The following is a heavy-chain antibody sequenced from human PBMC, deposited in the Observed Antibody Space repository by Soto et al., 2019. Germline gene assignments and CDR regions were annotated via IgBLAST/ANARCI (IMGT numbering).Heavy chain of an antibody. D-gene: IGHD1-1*01. CDR3: ATSQLGEYFDN. V-gene: IGHV4-4*02. CDR1: GDSISSSLW. Sequence: PSETLSLTCDVSGDSISSSLWWSWVRQTPGKGLEWIGVIYHSGSINYNPSLKSRVTISADRSKNQFSLTLTAVTAADTAVYYCATSQLGEYFDNWGQGTLVTVSS. J-gene: IGHJ4*02. CDR2: IYHSGSI.